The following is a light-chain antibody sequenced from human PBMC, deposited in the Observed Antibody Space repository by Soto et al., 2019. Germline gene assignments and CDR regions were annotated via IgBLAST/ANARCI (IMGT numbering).Light chain of an antibody. CDR1: QSISSR. V-gene: IGKV1-39*01. Sequence: DIQMTQSPSSLSASVGDRVTITCRASQSISSRLNWYQQKPGKAPNLLIYAASILQSEVPSKFSGSGSGTHSSLTISSLQPEDFATYYCQQSYSSPHTFGQRTKLEIK. CDR2: AAS. CDR3: QQSYSSPHT. J-gene: IGKJ2*01.